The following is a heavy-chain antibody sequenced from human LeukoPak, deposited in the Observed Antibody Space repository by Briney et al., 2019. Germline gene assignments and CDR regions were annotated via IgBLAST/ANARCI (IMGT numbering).Heavy chain of an antibody. J-gene: IGHJ3*02. CDR2: IGGNGGST. D-gene: IGHD1-26*01. V-gene: IGHV3-23*01. Sequence: PGGSLRLSCAASGFTFGSYAMSWVRQAPVKGLEWVSVIGGNGGSTYYADSVKGRFTISRDTSKNTLYLQMNSLRPEDTAVYYCAKDIIGRYYINGAFDIWGQGTMVTVSS. CDR3: AKDIIGRYYINGAFDI. CDR1: GFTFGSYA.